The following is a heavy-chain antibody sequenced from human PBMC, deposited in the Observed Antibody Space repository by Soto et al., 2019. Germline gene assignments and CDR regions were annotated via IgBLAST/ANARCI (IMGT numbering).Heavy chain of an antibody. J-gene: IGHJ5*02. CDR3: ARESLWFGVAWFDP. V-gene: IGHV4-31*03. Sequence: QVQLQESGPGLVKPSQTLSLTCTVSGGSISSGGYYWNWIRQHPGKGLEWIGHIDYSGSTHYNPALKSRVTISSDASKKQFSLELSSVSVADTAVYYCARESLWFGVAWFDPWGQGTLVTVSS. CDR2: IDYSGST. CDR1: GGSISSGGYY. D-gene: IGHD3-10*01.